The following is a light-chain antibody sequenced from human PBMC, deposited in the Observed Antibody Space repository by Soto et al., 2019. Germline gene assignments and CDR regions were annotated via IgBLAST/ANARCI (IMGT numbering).Light chain of an antibody. J-gene: IGKJ4*01. CDR2: GAS. Sequence: DIVMTQSPATLSVSPGERVTLSCRASQNIRSSLAWYQQKPGQAPRLLIDGASIRATGVPATFSGSGSGTEFTLSISSLQSEHLGVYYCQQDSSWPLTFGGGTKVDIK. CDR3: QQDSSWPLT. CDR1: QNIRSS. V-gene: IGKV3-15*01.